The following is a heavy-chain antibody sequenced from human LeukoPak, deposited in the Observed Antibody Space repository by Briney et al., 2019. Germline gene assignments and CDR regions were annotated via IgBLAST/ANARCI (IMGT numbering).Heavy chain of an antibody. J-gene: IGHJ5*02. CDR1: GGSISSYY. Sequence: KPSETLSLTCTVSGGSISSYYWSWIRQPPGKGLEWIGYIYYSGSTNYNPSLKSRDTISVDTSKNQFSLKLSSVTAADTAVYYCARGTRVTIFGVAYNWFDPWGQGTLVTVSS. V-gene: IGHV4-59*01. CDR2: IYYSGST. D-gene: IGHD3-3*01. CDR3: ARGTRVTIFGVAYNWFDP.